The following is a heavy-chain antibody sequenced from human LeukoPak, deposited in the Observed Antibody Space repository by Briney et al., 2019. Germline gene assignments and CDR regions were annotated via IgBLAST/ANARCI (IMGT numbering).Heavy chain of an antibody. CDR3: ARDRGYAMDV. Sequence: GGSLRLSCVASGFTFRTYWMHWVRQAPGKGLEWVSIIQSGGNIYYADSVKGRITVSRDNSKNTVYLQMNSLRAEDTAVYYCARDRGYAMDVWGQGTTVTVSS. CDR2: IQSGGNI. CDR1: GFTFRTYW. J-gene: IGHJ6*02. V-gene: IGHV3-53*01. D-gene: IGHD1-1*01.